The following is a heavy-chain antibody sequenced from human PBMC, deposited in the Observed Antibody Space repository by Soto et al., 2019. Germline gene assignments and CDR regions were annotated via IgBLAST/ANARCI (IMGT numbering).Heavy chain of an antibody. CDR3: ASFQRCGHGSFEAEYFHH. V-gene: IGHV3-33*03. CDR1: GFTFSNYG. Sequence: QVQLVESGGGVVQPGRSLRLSCVASGFTFSNYGMHWVRQAPGKGLEWVAVIWYDGSNKKYADSVKGRFTISRDNSKNTLYLQMDSLGAEDTAIYYCASFQRCGHGSFEAEYFHHWGQGTLVTVSS. J-gene: IGHJ1*01. CDR2: IWYDGSNK. D-gene: IGHD3-10*01.